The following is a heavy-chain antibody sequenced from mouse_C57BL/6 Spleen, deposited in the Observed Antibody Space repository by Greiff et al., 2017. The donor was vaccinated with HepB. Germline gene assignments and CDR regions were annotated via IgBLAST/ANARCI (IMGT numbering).Heavy chain of an antibody. Sequence: QVHVKQSGAELARPGASVKLSCKASGYTFTSYGISRVKQRTGQGLEWIGEIYPRSGNTYYNEKFKGKATLTADKSSSTAYMELRSLTSEDSAVYFCAAYDYSWYFDVWGTGTTVTVSS. V-gene: IGHV1-81*01. CDR2: IYPRSGNT. D-gene: IGHD2-4*01. CDR3: AAYDYSWYFDV. CDR1: GYTFTSYG. J-gene: IGHJ1*03.